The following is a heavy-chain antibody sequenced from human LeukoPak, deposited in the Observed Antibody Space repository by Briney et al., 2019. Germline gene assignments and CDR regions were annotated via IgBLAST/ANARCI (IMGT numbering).Heavy chain of an antibody. J-gene: IGHJ4*02. Sequence: SQTLSPTCTVSGGSISSGGYYWSWIRQPPGKGLEWIGYIYHSGSTYYNPSLKSRVTISVDRSKNQFSLKLSSVTAADTAVYYCARVWGYSYEVPSFGYWGQGTLVTVSS. CDR1: GGSISSGGYY. V-gene: IGHV4-30-2*01. CDR2: IYHSGST. D-gene: IGHD5-18*01. CDR3: ARVWGYSYEVPSFGY.